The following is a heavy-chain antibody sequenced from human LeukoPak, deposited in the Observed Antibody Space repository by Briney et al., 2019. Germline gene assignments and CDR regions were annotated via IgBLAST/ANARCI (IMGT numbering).Heavy chain of an antibody. CDR3: TQNLVAAAGDH. CDR1: GFTFSNYW. J-gene: IGHJ4*02. CDR2: IKPDGRVG. Sequence: GGSLRLSCAASGFTFSNYWMTWVRQAPGEGLEGVANIKPDGRVGYYVDSVRGRFIISRDNAGNSLYLQMNSLRVEDTAVYYCTQNLVAAAGDHWGQGTLLIVSS. D-gene: IGHD2-21*01. V-gene: IGHV3-7*01.